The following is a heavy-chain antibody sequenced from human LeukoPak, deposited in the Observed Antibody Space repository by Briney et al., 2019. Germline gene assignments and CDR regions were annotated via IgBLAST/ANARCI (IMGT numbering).Heavy chain of an antibody. J-gene: IGHJ4*02. CDR1: GFTFSSYA. V-gene: IGHV3-23*01. CDR2: ISGRGGST. Sequence: GGSLRLSCAASGFTFSSYAMRWVRQAPGKGLEWVSTISGRGGSTNYADSVKGRFTISRDNSKNTLYLQMNSLRAEDTAVYYCAKGGDGYNYGSYFDYWGQGTLVTVSS. CDR3: AKGGDGYNYGSYFDY. D-gene: IGHD5-24*01.